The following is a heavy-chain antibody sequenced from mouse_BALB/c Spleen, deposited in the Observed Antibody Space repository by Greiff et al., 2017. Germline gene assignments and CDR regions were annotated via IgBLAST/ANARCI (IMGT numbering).Heavy chain of an antibody. J-gene: IGHJ3*01. CDR2: IDPSDSYT. Sequence: QAQLQQPGAELVKPGASVKMSCKASGYTFTSYWMHWVKQRPGQGLEWIGVIDPSDSYTSYNQKFKGKATLTVDTSSSTAYMQLSSLTSEDSAVYYCTSENWFAYWGQGTLVTVSA. CDR1: GYTFTSYW. CDR3: TSENWFAY. V-gene: IGHV1S127*01.